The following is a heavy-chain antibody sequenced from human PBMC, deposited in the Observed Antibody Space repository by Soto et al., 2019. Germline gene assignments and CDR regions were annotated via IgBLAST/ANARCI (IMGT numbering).Heavy chain of an antibody. CDR2: ISSSSSYI. D-gene: IGHD2-15*01. CDR3: ARGAFCSGGSCYSFDP. V-gene: IGHV3-21*01. CDR1: GFTFSSYS. Sequence: GGSLRLSCAASGFTFSSYSMNWVRQAPGKGLEWVSSISSSSSYIYYADSVKGRFTISRDNAKNSLYLQMNSLRAEDTAVYYCARGAFCSGGSCYSFDPWGQGTLVTVSS. J-gene: IGHJ5*02.